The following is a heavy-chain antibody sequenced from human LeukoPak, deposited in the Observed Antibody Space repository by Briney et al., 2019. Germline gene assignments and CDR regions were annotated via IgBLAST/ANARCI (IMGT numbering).Heavy chain of an antibody. CDR2: IKQDGSEK. CDR1: GFTFSSYW. D-gene: IGHD1-26*01. CDR3: ARDLSYSLSTYGMDV. V-gene: IGHV3-7*01. J-gene: IGHJ6*02. Sequence: GGSLRLSCAASGFTFSSYWMSWVRQAPGKGLEWVANIKQDGSEKYYVDSVKGRFTISRDNAKNSLYLQMNGLRAEDTAVYYCARDLSYSLSTYGMDVWGQGTTVTVSS.